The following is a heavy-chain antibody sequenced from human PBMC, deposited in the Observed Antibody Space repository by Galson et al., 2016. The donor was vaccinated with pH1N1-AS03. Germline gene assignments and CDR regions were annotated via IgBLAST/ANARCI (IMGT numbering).Heavy chain of an antibody. Sequence: IRQPAGRGLESIGRIHSSGSTDYNPSLRTRVTMSKDSSKNQISLNLTSVSASDTAIYYCARGRGSSNLDPVGYWGQGILVTVSS. CDR3: ARGRGSSNLDPVGY. J-gene: IGHJ4*02. D-gene: IGHD3-10*01. V-gene: IGHV4-4*07. CDR2: IHSSGST.